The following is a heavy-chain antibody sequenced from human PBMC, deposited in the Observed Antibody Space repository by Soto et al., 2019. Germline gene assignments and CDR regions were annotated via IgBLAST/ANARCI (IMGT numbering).Heavy chain of an antibody. CDR2: ISGSGGGT. CDR3: ANYPPGYDSSGPLNY. J-gene: IGHJ4*02. V-gene: IGHV3-23*01. D-gene: IGHD3-22*01. CDR1: TFTFNTCA. Sequence: EVHLLESGGGLVQPGGSLRLSCAASTFTFNTCAMNWVRQAPGKGLEWVPGISGSGGGTYYADSVKGRFTISRENSKNTLYLQMNSLRAEDTAIYYCANYPPGYDSSGPLNYWGQGTLVTVSS.